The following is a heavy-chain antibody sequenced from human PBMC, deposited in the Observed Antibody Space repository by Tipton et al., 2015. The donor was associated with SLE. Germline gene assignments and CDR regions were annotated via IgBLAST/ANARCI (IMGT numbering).Heavy chain of an antibody. CDR2: IYFSGTT. V-gene: IGHV4-39*01. J-gene: IGHJ4*02. CDR3: ARRMVQGVITLNYFDY. D-gene: IGHD3-10*01. CDR1: DGSISSSSYY. Sequence: GLVKPSETLSLTCTASDGSISSSSYYWGWIRQPPGKGLEWIGSIYFSGTTRYNPSLESRLSISVDTSKKQISLKLTSVTAADTAVYYCARRMVQGVITLNYFDYWGQGTLVTVSS.